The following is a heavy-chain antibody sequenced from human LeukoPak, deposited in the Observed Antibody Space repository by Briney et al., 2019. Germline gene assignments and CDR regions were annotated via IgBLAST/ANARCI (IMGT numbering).Heavy chain of an antibody. D-gene: IGHD3-9*01. CDR2: VYHTGAT. J-gene: IGHJ5*02. Sequence: SETLSLTCGVSGYSISSGYFWVWIRQPPEKGLELIGSVYHTGATYYNPSLRSPVTISVDTSKNQFSLELNSVTAADTAVYYCARDLGLTISANWFDPWGQGTLVTVSS. V-gene: IGHV4-38-2*02. CDR3: ARDLGLTISANWFDP. CDR1: GYSISSGYF.